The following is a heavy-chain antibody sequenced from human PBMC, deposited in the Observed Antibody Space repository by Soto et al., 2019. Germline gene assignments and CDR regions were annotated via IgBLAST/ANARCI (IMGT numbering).Heavy chain of an antibody. CDR1: GGSISSYY. J-gene: IGHJ4*02. V-gene: IGHV4-4*07. D-gene: IGHD4-17*01. Sequence: PSETLSLTCTVSGGSISSYYWSWIRQPAGKGLEWIGRIYTSGSTNYNPSLKSRVTMSVDTSKNQFPLKLSSVTAADTAVYYCARWGDYGGNSKYYFAYWGQGTLVTVSS. CDR3: ARWGDYGGNSKYYFAY. CDR2: IYTSGST.